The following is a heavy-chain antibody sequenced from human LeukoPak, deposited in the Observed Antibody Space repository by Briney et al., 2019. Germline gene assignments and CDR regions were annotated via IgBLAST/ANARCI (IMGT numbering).Heavy chain of an antibody. CDR3: ASTIYTVVTMGTDY. D-gene: IGHD4-23*01. Sequence: KPGGSLRLSCAASGFTFSDYYMSWIRQAPGKGLEWVSYISSSGSIIYYADSVKGRFTISRDNAKNSMYLQMNSLRAEDTAVYYCASTIYTVVTMGTDYWGQGTLVTVSS. CDR2: ISSSGSII. J-gene: IGHJ4*02. CDR1: GFTFSDYY. V-gene: IGHV3-11*04.